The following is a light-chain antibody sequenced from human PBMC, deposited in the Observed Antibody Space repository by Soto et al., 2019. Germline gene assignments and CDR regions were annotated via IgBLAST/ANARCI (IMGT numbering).Light chain of an antibody. V-gene: IGKV1-39*01. CDR3: QQTYGIPRT. CDR1: QTIADS. J-gene: IGKJ1*01. Sequence: DIQMTQSPSSLSASVGARVTISCRASQTIADSLNWYQQKPGKAPNLLIYATSTLQSGVPSRFSGSGSGTDFTLTISSLQLEDFATYYCQQTYGIPRTFGQGTKVEIK. CDR2: ATS.